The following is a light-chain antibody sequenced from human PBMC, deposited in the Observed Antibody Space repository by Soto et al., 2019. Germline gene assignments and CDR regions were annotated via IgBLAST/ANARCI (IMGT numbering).Light chain of an antibody. V-gene: IGKV3-20*01. CDR2: EAS. Sequence: EIVLTQSPDTLSSSPGERATLSCRASQTILNRYLAWYQQKPGQAPRLLIYEASNRATGISDRFSGSGFGTDFTLTISRLEPEDFAVYYCRQYYTSPPGTFGQGTKVEIK. J-gene: IGKJ1*01. CDR3: RQYYTSPPGT. CDR1: QTILNRY.